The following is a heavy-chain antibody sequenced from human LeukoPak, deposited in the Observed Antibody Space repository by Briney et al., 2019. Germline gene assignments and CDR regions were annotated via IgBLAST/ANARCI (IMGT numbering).Heavy chain of an antibody. CDR3: ARGRSSLAAAGTYDY. CDR2: INPNSGRT. J-gene: IGHJ4*02. V-gene: IGHV1-8*01. CDR1: GYTFTSSD. D-gene: IGHD6-13*01. Sequence: ASVKVSCKASGYTFTSSDINWVRQAAGQGLGWMGWINPNSGRTGYAQKFQGRVTMTANTSISTAYMELRNPRFDDTAVYYCARGRSSLAAAGTYDYWGQGTLITVSS.